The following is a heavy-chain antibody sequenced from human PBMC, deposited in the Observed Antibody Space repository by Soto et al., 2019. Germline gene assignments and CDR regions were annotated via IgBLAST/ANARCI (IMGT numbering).Heavy chain of an antibody. Sequence: QVQLVESGGGVVQPGRSLRLSCTASGFSFSSYGMHWLRQAPGKGLEWVAITWSDESRKYYADSVKGRFTISSDNSKTIVFPEMDSLSAEDTALYYCARGRPAPVLTIPTLLNWAEGTLVTVSS. D-gene: IGHD2-8*01. CDR3: ARGRPAPVLTIPTLLN. CDR1: GFSFSSYG. CDR2: TWSDESRK. V-gene: IGHV3-33*01. J-gene: IGHJ4*02.